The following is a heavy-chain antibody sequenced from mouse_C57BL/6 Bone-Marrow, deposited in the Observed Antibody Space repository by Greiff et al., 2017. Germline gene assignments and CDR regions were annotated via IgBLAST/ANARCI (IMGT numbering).Heavy chain of an antibody. CDR3: ARSKGYGSRRYFDV. CDR1: GYAFSSYW. J-gene: IGHJ1*03. V-gene: IGHV1-80*01. D-gene: IGHD1-1*01. CDR2: IYPGDGDT. Sequence: VKLMESGAELVKPGASVKISCKASGYAFSSYWMNWVKQRPGKGLEWIGQIYPGDGDTNYNGKFKGKATLTADKSSSTAYMQLSSLTSEDSAVYFCARSKGYGSRRYFDVWGTGTTVTVSS.